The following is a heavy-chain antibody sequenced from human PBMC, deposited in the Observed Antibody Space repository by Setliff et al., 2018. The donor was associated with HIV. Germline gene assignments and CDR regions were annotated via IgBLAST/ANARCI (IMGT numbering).Heavy chain of an antibody. CDR3: ARKSTLRYYYGSGSLDAFDI. Sequence: SETLSLTCSVSGGSITNFYLSWIRQPAGKGLEWIGRVYSGGSINYNPSLKSRVSMSVDTSNNQFSLELSSVTAADTAVYYCARKSTLRYYYGSGSLDAFDIWGQGTKVT. CDR2: VYSGGSI. V-gene: IGHV4-4*07. CDR1: GGSITNFY. D-gene: IGHD3-10*01. J-gene: IGHJ3*02.